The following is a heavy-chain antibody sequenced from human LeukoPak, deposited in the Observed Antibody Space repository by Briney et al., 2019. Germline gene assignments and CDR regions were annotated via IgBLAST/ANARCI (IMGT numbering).Heavy chain of an antibody. V-gene: IGHV4-59*11. D-gene: IGHD1-7*01. CDR2: IYYSGST. CDR1: GGSISSHY. CDR3: ARNVGWNSISYYYYMDV. J-gene: IGHJ6*03. Sequence: PSETLSLTCTVSGGSISSHYWSWIRQPPGKGLEWIGYIYYSGSTNYNPSLKSRVTISVDTSKNQFSLKLSSVTAADTAVYYCARNVGWNSISYYYYMDVWGKGTTVTVSS.